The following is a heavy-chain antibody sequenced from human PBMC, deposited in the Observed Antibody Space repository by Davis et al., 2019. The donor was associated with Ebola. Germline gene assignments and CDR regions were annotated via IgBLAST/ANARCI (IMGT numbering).Heavy chain of an antibody. CDR1: GGTFSSYV. CDR2: ISVYNGNT. CDR3: ARGWVTTVTTWLGP. V-gene: IGHV1-18*01. Sequence: AASVKVSCKASGGTFSSYVISWVRQAPGQGLEWMGWISVYNGNTNYAQKLQGRVTMTTDTSTSTAYMELRSLRFDDTAVYYCARGWVTTVTTWLGPWGQGTLVTVSS. J-gene: IGHJ5*02. D-gene: IGHD4-17*01.